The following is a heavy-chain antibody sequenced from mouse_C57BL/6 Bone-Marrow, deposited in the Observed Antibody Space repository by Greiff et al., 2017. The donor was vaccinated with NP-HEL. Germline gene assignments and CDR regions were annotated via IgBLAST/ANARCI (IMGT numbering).Heavy chain of an antibody. V-gene: IGHV1-55*01. Sequence: QVQFQQPGAELVKPGASVKMSCKASGYTFTSYWITWVKQRPGQGLEWIGDIYPGSGSTNYNEKFKSKATLTVDTSSSTAYMQLSSLTSEDSAVYYCARKNLLLRYAMDYWGQGTSVTVSS. CDR3: ARKNLLLRYAMDY. CDR2: IYPGSGST. J-gene: IGHJ4*01. D-gene: IGHD1-1*01. CDR1: GYTFTSYW.